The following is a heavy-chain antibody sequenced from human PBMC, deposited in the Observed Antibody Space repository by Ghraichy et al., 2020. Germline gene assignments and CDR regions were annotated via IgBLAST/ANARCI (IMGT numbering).Heavy chain of an antibody. J-gene: IGHJ6*02. CDR1: GFTFSSYA. CDR2: ISGSGGST. D-gene: IGHD6-13*01. CDR3: ATHAKEDSSSWYDPYYYYYGMDV. V-gene: IGHV3-23*01. Sequence: GSLRLSCAASGFTFSSYAMSWVRQAPGKGLEWVSAISGSGGSTYYADYVKGRFTISRDNSKNTLYLQMNSLRAEDTAVYYCATHAKEDSSSWYDPYYYYYGMDVWGQGTTVTVSS.